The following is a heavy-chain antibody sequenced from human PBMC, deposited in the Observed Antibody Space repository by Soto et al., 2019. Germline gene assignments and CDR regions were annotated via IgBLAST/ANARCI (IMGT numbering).Heavy chain of an antibody. J-gene: IGHJ6*02. CDR1: GFTFSSYA. CDR3: ARDDGYACYVCYYGMDV. V-gene: IGHV3-30-3*01. D-gene: IGHD2-2*01. Sequence: QVQLVESGGGVVQPGRSLRLSCAASGFTFSSYAMHWVRQAPGKGLEWVAVISYDGSNKYYADSVKGRFTISRDNHKNTLYLQMNSLGAEDTDVYYCARDDGYACYVCYYGMDVWGQGPTVTVSS. CDR2: ISYDGSNK.